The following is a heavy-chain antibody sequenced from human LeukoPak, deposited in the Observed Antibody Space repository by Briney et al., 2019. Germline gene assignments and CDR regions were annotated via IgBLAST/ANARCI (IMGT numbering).Heavy chain of an antibody. J-gene: IGHJ4*02. CDR2: INPNSGGT. CDR3: ARLRVGATMGVFDY. V-gene: IGHV1-2*02. D-gene: IGHD1-26*01. Sequence: ASVKVSCKASGYTFTGYYMHWVRQAPGQGLEWMGWINPNSGGTNHAQKFQGRVTMTRDTSISTAYMELSRLRSDDTAVYYCARLRVGATMGVFDYWGQGTLVTVSS. CDR1: GYTFTGYY.